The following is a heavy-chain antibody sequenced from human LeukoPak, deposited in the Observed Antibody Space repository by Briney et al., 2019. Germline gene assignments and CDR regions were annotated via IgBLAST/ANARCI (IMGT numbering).Heavy chain of an antibody. CDR3: ARPYSSGWYLAFDY. CDR2: IIPIFGTA. V-gene: IGHV1-69*13. CDR1: GGTFSSYA. J-gene: IGHJ4*02. D-gene: IGHD6-19*01. Sequence: GASVKVSCKASGGTFSSYAISWVRQAPGQGLEWMGGIIPIFGTANYAQKFQGRVTITADESTSTAYMELSSLRSEDTAVYYCARPYSSGWYLAFDYWGQGTLVTVSS.